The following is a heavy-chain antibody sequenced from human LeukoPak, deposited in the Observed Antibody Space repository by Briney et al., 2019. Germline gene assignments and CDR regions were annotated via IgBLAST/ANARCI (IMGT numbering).Heavy chain of an antibody. CDR2: IYHSGST. Sequence: SETLSLTCAVSGYSISSGYYWGWIRHPPGKGLEWIGSIYHSGSTYYNPSLKSRVTISVDTSKNQFSLKLSSVTAADTAVYYCARHTYGLDRFDPWGQGTLVTVSS. CDR1: GYSISSGYY. CDR3: ARHTYGLDRFDP. J-gene: IGHJ5*02. V-gene: IGHV4-38-2*01. D-gene: IGHD3-10*01.